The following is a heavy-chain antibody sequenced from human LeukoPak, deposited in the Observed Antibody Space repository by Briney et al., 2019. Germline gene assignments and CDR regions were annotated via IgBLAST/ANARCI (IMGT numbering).Heavy chain of an antibody. CDR3: ARGLSASYDFNWFDS. J-gene: IGHJ5*01. CDR1: GGSFSGHY. CDR2: INTSGTT. Sequence: SETLSLTCTVSGGSFSGHYWSWIRQPAGKGPEWMGRINTSGTTRYDPSLKSRVTMSVDTSKNQFSLKLTSVTAAATAVYYCARGLSASYDFNWFDSWGQGTLVTVSS. V-gene: IGHV4-4*07. D-gene: IGHD2/OR15-2a*01.